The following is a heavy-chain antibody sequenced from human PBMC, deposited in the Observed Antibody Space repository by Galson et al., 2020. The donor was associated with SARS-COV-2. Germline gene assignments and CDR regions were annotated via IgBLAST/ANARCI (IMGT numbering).Heavy chain of an antibody. D-gene: IGHD6-13*01. CDR3: ARGRSTWYHDAVDI. J-gene: IGHJ3*02. V-gene: IGHV3-30*03. CDR2: ISYDGSNK. Sequence: GESLKISCAASGFTFSSYGMHWVRQAPGKGLEWVAVISYDGSNKYYADSVKGRFTISRDNSKNTLSLQMNSLRPEDTDVYYCARGRSTWYHDAVDIWGQGTMVTVSS. CDR1: GFTFSSYG.